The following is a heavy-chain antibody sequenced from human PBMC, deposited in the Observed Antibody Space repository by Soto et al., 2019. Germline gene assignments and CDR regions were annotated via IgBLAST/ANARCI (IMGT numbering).Heavy chain of an antibody. CDR3: ARDMRPGYSYGYGWFDP. CDR1: GGTFSSYA. CDR2: IIPIFGTA. V-gene: IGHV1-69*01. J-gene: IGHJ5*02. D-gene: IGHD5-18*01. Sequence: QVQLVQSGAEVKKPGSSVKVSCKASGGTFSSYAIRWVRQAPGQGLEWMGGIIPIFGTANYAQKFQGRVTITADESTSTAYMELSSLRSEDTAVYYCARDMRPGYSYGYGWFDPWGQGTLVTVSS.